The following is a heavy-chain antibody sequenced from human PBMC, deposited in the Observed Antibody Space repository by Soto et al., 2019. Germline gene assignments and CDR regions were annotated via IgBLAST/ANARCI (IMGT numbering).Heavy chain of an antibody. Sequence: SETLSLTCAVYGGSFSGYYWSRLRQPPGKGLEWIGEINHSGSTNYNPSRKSRVTISVDTSKNQFSLKLSSVTAADTAVYYCARGPWPGVVVPAAAGIDYWGQGTLVTVSS. CDR1: GGSFSGYY. J-gene: IGHJ4*02. CDR3: ARGPWPGVVVPAAAGIDY. D-gene: IGHD2-2*01. V-gene: IGHV4-34*01. CDR2: INHSGST.